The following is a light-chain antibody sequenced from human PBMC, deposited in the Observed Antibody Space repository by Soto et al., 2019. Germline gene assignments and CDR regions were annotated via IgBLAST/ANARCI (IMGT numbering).Light chain of an antibody. CDR2: KAS. CDR3: QQYNYHPWT. V-gene: IGKV1-5*03. Sequence: DIQMTQSPSTLSASVGDRVIITCRASQSISTWLAWYQQTAGKAPKLLIYKASSLQTGAPSRFSGSGSGTDFTLTISSLEPDDFATYYCQQYNYHPWTFGQGTKVDIK. CDR1: QSISTW. J-gene: IGKJ1*01.